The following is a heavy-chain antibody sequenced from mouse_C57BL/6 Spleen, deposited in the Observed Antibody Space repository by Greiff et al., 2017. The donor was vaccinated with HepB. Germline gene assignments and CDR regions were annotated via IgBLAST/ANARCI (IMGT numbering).Heavy chain of an antibody. CDR2: ISGGGGNT. Sequence: EVMLVESGGGLVKPGGSLKLSCAASGFTFSSYTMSWVRQTPEKRLEWVATISGGGGNTYYPDSVKGRFTISRDNAKNTLYLQMSSLRSEDTALYYCARQVTWAYWGQGTLVTVSA. J-gene: IGHJ3*01. V-gene: IGHV5-9*01. CDR1: GFTFSSYT. CDR3: ARQVTWAY. D-gene: IGHD2-13*01.